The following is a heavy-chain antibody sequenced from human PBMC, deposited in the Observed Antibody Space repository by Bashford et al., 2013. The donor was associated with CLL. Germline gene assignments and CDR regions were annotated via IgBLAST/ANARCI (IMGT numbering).Heavy chain of an antibody. J-gene: IGHJ5*02. D-gene: IGHD1-26*01. CDR2: SITVGGT. V-gene: IGHV4-59*08. CDR1: VSPSVITT. Sequence: SETLSSPALSLVSPSVITTGAGSGSPQGRDWSGLGVSITVGGTEYNPSLKSRVTISRDTSKNQLSLNLRSVTASDTAVYYCARHRSNRDWFDPWGRGNPGHRLL. CDR3: ARHRSNRDWFDP.